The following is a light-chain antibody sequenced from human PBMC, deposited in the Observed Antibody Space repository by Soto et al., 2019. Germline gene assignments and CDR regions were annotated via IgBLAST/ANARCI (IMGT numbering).Light chain of an antibody. Sequence: PGERATLTCRAIQRVCSLLAWYRHPPGQAPRLLNHDASRKASCIPARYSRRGTRTDFSLTISILLSKHFAVYYLRQRSRHPCTFGQGTK. V-gene: IGKV3-11*01. CDR1: QRVCSL. CDR3: RQRSRHPCT. J-gene: IGKJ1*01. CDR2: DAS.